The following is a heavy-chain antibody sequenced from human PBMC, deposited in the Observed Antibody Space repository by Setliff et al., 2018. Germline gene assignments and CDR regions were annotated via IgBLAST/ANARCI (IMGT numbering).Heavy chain of an antibody. CDR2: NNHSGSA. Sequence: LSLTCAAHGGTFSYYYWTWIRQSPGKGLEWIGENNHSGSAKYRPSLGSRVTISVDTSNNQVSLTLTSVTAADTAVYYCARGRNVAARLLDTWGQGTLVTVSS. CDR1: GGTFSYYY. J-gene: IGHJ5*02. V-gene: IGHV4-34*01. D-gene: IGHD6-6*01. CDR3: ARGRNVAARLLDT.